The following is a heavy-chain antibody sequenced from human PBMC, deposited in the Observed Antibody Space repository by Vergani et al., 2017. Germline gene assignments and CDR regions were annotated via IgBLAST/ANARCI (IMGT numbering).Heavy chain of an antibody. J-gene: IGHJ3*01. CDR2: IYHSGST. D-gene: IGHD3-10*01. V-gene: IGHV4-30-2*01. Sequence: QLQLQESGSGLVKPSQTLSLTCAVSGGSISSGGYSWSWIRQPPGKGLEWIGYIYHSGSTYYNPSLKSRVTISVDTSKYQFSLTLSSVTAADTAVYYCARGSGSGYGAFDVWGQGTMVTVSS. CDR3: ARGSGSGYGAFDV. CDR1: GGSISSGGYS.